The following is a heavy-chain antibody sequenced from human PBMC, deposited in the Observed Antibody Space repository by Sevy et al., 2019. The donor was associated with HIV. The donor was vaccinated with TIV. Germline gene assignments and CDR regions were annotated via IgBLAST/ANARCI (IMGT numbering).Heavy chain of an antibody. V-gene: IGHV3-21*01. Sequence: GSLRLSCAASGFTFSSYSMNWVRQAPGKGLEWVSSISSSSSYIYYADSVKGRLTISRDNAKKSLYLQMNSLRAEDTALYYCARPCGYSSGWVIDYWGQGTLVTVSS. CDR1: GFTFSSYS. CDR3: ARPCGYSSGWVIDY. J-gene: IGHJ4*02. CDR2: ISSSSSYI. D-gene: IGHD6-19*01.